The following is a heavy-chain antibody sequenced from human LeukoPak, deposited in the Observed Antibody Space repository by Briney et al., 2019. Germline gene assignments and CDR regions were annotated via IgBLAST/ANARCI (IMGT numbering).Heavy chain of an antibody. CDR1: GGSISSSSYY. CDR3: ARVGGFGEFYYFDY. Sequence: SETLSLTCTVSGGSISSSSYYWGWIRQPPGKGLEWIGSTYYSGSTYYNPSLKSRVTISVDTSKNQFSLKLSSVTAADTAVYYCARVGGFGEFYYFDYWGQGTLVTVSS. CDR2: TYYSGST. J-gene: IGHJ4*02. V-gene: IGHV4-39*07. D-gene: IGHD3-10*01.